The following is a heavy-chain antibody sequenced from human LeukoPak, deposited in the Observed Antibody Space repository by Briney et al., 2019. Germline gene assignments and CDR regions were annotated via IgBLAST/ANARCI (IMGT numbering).Heavy chain of an antibody. D-gene: IGHD2-2*01. CDR1: GYTFTGYY. Sequence: GASVKVSCKASGYTFTGYYMHWVRQAPGQGLEWMGWINPNSGGTNYAQKFQGRVTMTRDTSISTAYMELSRLRSDDTAVYYCARAAYIVVVPAAIRDKWLDPWGQGTLVTVSS. CDR2: INPNSGGT. CDR3: ARAAYIVVVPAAIRDKWLDP. J-gene: IGHJ5*02. V-gene: IGHV1-2*02.